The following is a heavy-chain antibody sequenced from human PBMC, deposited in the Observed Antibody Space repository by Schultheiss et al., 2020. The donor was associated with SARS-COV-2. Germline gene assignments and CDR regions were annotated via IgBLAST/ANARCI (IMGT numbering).Heavy chain of an antibody. CDR3: ARAVVVGAYAPIDY. V-gene: IGHV3-66*02. Sequence: GGSLRLSCAASGFTFSDYYMSWVRQAPGKGLEWVSVIYSGGSTYYADSVKGRFTISRDNSKNTLYLQMGSLRAEDMAVYYCARAVVVGAYAPIDYWGQGTLVTVSS. CDR2: IYSGGST. CDR1: GFTFSDYY. D-gene: IGHD2-15*01. J-gene: IGHJ4*02.